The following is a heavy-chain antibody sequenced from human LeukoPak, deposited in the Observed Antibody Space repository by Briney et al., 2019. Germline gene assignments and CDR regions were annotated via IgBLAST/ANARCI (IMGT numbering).Heavy chain of an antibody. D-gene: IGHD3-22*01. J-gene: IGHJ4*02. V-gene: IGHV3-23*01. CDR3: EGTYYYDSGDDY. CDR2: ISGSGTST. Sequence: TGGSLRLSCATSGFTFRSYAMSWVRQAPGKGLEWVLAISGSGTSTYYADSVKGRFTISRDNSKNTLYLQMNSLRAEDTAVYYCEGTYYYDSGDDYWGQGTLDRVSS. CDR1: GFTFRSYA.